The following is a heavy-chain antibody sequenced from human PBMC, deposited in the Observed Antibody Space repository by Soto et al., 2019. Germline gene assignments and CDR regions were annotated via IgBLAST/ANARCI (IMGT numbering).Heavy chain of an antibody. J-gene: IGHJ6*03. D-gene: IGHD2-2*01. V-gene: IGHV4-59*08. CDR2: IYYSGST. Sequence: QVQLQESGPGLVKPSETLSLTCTVSGGSISSYYWSWIRQPPGKGLEWIGYIYYSGSTNYNPSLKSRVTISVDTSKNQFSLKLSSVTAADTAVYYCARRTEIVVVPAANQNYYYYYYMDVWGKGTTVTVSS. CDR3: ARRTEIVVVPAANQNYYYYYYMDV. CDR1: GGSISSYY.